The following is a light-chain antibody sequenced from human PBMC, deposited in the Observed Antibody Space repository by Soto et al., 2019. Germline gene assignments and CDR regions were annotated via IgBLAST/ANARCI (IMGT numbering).Light chain of an antibody. Sequence: DIQMTQSPTSLSASVGDRVTITCRASQGIRNYVAWYQQIPGKAPKLLIYAASTLQSGVPSRFSGSGSGTDFPPTITGLQPEDVATYSCQKYSSVPVFGPGTKV. V-gene: IGKV1-27*01. CDR1: QGIRNY. J-gene: IGKJ3*01. CDR3: QKYSSVPV. CDR2: AAS.